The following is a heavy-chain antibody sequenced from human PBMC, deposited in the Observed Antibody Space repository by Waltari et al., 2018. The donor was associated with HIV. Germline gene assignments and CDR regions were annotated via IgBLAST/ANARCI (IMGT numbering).Heavy chain of an antibody. Sequence: EGQVQESGGGFIQPGGSVRVSCAASGFSCSRHPVNWVRQVPGKGLEWISYITSGSDVIYYADSVKGRFTISRDNAASSLYLQMNSLRGEDTAVYYCARDFRDFSGNWGFDSWGQGTLVTVSS. V-gene: IGHV3-48*01. CDR1: GFSCSRHP. J-gene: IGHJ4*02. CDR3: ARDFRDFSGNWGFDS. D-gene: IGHD3-10*01. CDR2: ITSGSDVI.